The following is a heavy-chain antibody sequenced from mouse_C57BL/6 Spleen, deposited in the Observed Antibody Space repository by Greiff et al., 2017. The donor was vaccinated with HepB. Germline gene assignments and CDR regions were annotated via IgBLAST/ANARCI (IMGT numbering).Heavy chain of an antibody. Sequence: QVQLQQSGPELVKPGASVKISCKASGYAFSSSWMNWVKRRPGKGLEWIGRIYPGDGDTNYNGKFKGKATLTADKSSSTAYMQLSSLTSEDSAVYFCARSGQLRHGFAYWGQGTLVTVSA. V-gene: IGHV1-82*01. CDR3: ARSGQLRHGFAY. D-gene: IGHD3-2*02. CDR1: GYAFSSSW. CDR2: IYPGDGDT. J-gene: IGHJ3*01.